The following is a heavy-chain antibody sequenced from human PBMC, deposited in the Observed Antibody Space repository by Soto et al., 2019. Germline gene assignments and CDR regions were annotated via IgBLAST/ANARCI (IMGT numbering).Heavy chain of an antibody. CDR1: GGSISSYY. V-gene: IGHV4-59*01. CDR2: IYYSGST. Sequence: SETLSLTCTVSGGSISSYYLSWIRQPPGKGLEWIGYIYYSGSTNYNPSLKSRVTISVDTSKNQFSLKLSSVTAADTAVYYCASVVVVPGKGAEYFQHWGQGTLVTVSS. J-gene: IGHJ1*01. D-gene: IGHD2-2*01. CDR3: ASVVVVPGKGAEYFQH.